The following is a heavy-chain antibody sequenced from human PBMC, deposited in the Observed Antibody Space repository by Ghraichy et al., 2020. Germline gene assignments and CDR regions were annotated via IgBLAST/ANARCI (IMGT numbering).Heavy chain of an antibody. J-gene: IGHJ4*02. CDR2: ISHDENTK. V-gene: IGHV3-30-3*01. CDR1: GFTFSAYT. CDR3: TRGGGPYFDF. D-gene: IGHD2-15*01. Sequence: LRLSCAASGFTFSAYTMHWVRQAPGKGLEWVALISHDENTKHYTDSVKGRFTISRDTSRNMLYLQMNSLRPEDTAMYYCTRGGGPYFDFWGQGTLVTVSS.